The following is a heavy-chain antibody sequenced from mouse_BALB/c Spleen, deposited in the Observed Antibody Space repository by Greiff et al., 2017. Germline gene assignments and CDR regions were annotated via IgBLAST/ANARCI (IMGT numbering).Heavy chain of an antibody. CDR1: GFNIKDTY. CDR3: ATYDYDGDY. CDR2: IDPANGNT. V-gene: IGHV14-3*02. J-gene: IGHJ2*01. Sequence: VQLQQSGAELVKPGASVKLSCTASGFNIKDTYMRWVKQRPEQGLEWIGRIDPANGNTKYDPKFQGKATITADTSSNTAYLQLSSLTSEDTAVYYCATYDYDGDYWGQGTTLTVSS. D-gene: IGHD2-4*01.